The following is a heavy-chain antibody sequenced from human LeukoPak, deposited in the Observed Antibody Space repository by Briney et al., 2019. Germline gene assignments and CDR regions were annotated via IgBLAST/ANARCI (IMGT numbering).Heavy chain of an antibody. CDR1: GFTFSSYS. Sequence: TGGSLRLSCAASGFTFSSYSMNWVRQAPGKGLEWVSGINWNGASTGYGDSVKGRFTISRDNAKNSLYLQMNSLRADDTALYHCARVESSNWHGPSEFWGQGTLVAVAS. D-gene: IGHD6-13*01. V-gene: IGHV3-20*01. J-gene: IGHJ4*02. CDR3: ARVESSNWHGPSEF. CDR2: INWNGAST.